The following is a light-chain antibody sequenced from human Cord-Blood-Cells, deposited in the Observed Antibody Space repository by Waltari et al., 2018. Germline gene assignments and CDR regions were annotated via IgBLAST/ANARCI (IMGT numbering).Light chain of an antibody. J-gene: IGLJ3*02. V-gene: IGLV2-14*01. CDR3: SSYTSSSTWV. CDR2: DVS. CDR1: SSDVGGYNY. Sequence: QSALTQPASVSGSPGPSITISCTGTSSDVGGYNYASWYQQHPGKAPKLMIYDVSNRPSGVSNRFSGSKSGNTASLTISGLQAEDEADYYCSSYTSSSTWVFGGGTKLTVL.